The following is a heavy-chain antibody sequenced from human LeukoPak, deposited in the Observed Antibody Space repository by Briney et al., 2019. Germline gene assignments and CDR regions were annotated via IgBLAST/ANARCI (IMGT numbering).Heavy chain of an antibody. CDR2: IYSGGST. V-gene: IGHV3-53*05. CDR1: GFTVSSNY. Sequence: GGSLRLSCAASGFTVSSNYMSWVCQAPGKGLEWVSVIYSGGSTYYADSVKGRFTISRDNSKNTPYLQMNSLRAEDTAVYYCARDQGYYFDYWAREPWSPSPQ. J-gene: IGHJ4*02. CDR3: ARDQGYYFDY.